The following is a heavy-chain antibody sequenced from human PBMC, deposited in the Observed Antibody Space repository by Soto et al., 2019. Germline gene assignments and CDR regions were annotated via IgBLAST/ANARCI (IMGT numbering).Heavy chain of an antibody. D-gene: IGHD5-12*01. Sequence: QVQLVQSGAEVKKPGSSVKVSCKASGGTFSSYAISWVRQAPGQGLEWMGGIIPIFGTANYAQKFQGRVTITADKSTSTAYMRLSSLRSEDTAVYYCARDKRDGYMGVGGYYSGMDVWGQGTTVTVSS. CDR1: GGTFSSYA. CDR2: IIPIFGTA. V-gene: IGHV1-69*06. CDR3: ARDKRDGYMGVGGYYSGMDV. J-gene: IGHJ6*02.